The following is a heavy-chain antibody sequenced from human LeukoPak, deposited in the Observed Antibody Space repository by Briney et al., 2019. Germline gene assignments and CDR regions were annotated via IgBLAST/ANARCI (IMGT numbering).Heavy chain of an antibody. Sequence: GGSLRLSCTASGFTFGDYAMSWVRQAPGKGLEWVGFIRSKAYGGTTEYAASVKGRFTISRDDSKSIAYLQMNSLKTEDTAVYYCSLAAPHDYYYYYMDVWGKGTTVTVSS. D-gene: IGHD6-6*01. CDR2: IRSKAYGGTT. J-gene: IGHJ6*03. CDR3: SLAAPHDYYYYYMDV. V-gene: IGHV3-49*04. CDR1: GFTFGDYA.